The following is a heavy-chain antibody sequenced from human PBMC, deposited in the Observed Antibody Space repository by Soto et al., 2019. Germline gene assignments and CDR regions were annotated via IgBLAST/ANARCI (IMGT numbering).Heavy chain of an antibody. CDR1: GFTFRSFG. CDR2: SSATGAGT. CDR3: AKDRRAGGNYGFYSDF. V-gene: IGHV3-23*01. Sequence: EVQLLESGGGLVQPGGSPGISCGASGFTFRSFGKTWVPQGPGKGLEWVSFSSATGAGTYYADSVKGRFTISRDNSKNTLYLQMTSLRADDTAVYYCAKDRRAGGNYGFYSDFWGQGALVIVSS. J-gene: IGHJ4*02. D-gene: IGHD1-7*01.